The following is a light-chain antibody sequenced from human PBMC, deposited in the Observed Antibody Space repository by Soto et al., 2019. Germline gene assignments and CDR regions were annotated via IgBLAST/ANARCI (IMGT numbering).Light chain of an antibody. CDR3: QHYNNWPPG. CDR2: GAS. CDR1: QSVNSN. V-gene: IGKV3-15*01. J-gene: IGKJ5*01. Sequence: EIMMTQSPVTLSVSAGERATLSCRASQSVNSNLAWYQQKPGQAPRLLIYGASTRATGIPARFSSSGSGTEFTLTISSLQSEDFAVYYCQHYNNWPPGFGQGTRLEI.